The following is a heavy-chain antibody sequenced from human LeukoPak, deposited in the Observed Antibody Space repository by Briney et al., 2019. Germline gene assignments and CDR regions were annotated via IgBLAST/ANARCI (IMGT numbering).Heavy chain of an antibody. J-gene: IGHJ4*02. CDR1: GFTFSSYG. V-gene: IGHV3-30*18. D-gene: IGHD3-22*01. CDR3: AKDRAYYYDSSGYYYFEY. Sequence: PGGSLRLSCAASGFTFSSYGMHWVRQAPGKGLEWVAVISYDGSNKYYADSVKGRFTISRDNSKNTLYLQMNSLRAEDTAVYYCAKDRAYYYDSSGYYYFEYWGQGTLVTVSS. CDR2: ISYDGSNK.